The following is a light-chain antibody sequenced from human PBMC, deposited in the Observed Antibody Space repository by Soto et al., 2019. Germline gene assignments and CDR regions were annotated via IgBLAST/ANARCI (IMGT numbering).Light chain of an antibody. CDR3: HQFINWPRWT. CDR2: DAS. J-gene: IGKJ1*01. Sequence: DIDMTQSPSTLSLSLGDRVTITCRASQSVSICLAWYQQKPGKAPRLLIYDASNRDNGIPSRFSGGGSGTDFTLTISGLEPEDFATYYCHQFINWPRWTFGQGTKLEFK. V-gene: IGKV1-5*01. CDR1: QSVSIC.